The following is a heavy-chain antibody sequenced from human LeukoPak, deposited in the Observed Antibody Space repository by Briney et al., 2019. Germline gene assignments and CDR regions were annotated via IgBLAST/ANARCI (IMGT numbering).Heavy chain of an antibody. D-gene: IGHD3-10*01. Sequence: SVKVSCKASGGTFRTYAITWVRQAPGQGLEWMGGIVPIFGTADYAQKFQDRVTITKDTSTGTAYMDLRNLRTDDTAMYYCARNGRVRRVVKDLFEYWGQGTLVAVSS. V-gene: IGHV1-69*05. J-gene: IGHJ4*02. CDR1: GGTFRTYA. CDR3: ARNGRVRRVVKDLFEY. CDR2: IVPIFGTA.